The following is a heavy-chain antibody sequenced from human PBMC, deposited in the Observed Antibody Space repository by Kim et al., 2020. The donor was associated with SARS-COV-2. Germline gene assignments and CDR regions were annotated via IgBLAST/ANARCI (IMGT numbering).Heavy chain of an antibody. CDR3: ARGEHDYSFDI. J-gene: IGHJ3*02. Sequence: ASVKVSCKASGYTFTRYAVHWVRQAPGQRPEWMGWITADNGNTKYSQKFQGRVTINRDTSASTAYMELSSLRSEDTAVYYCARGEHDYSFDIWGQGTLVTASS. V-gene: IGHV1-3*01. CDR2: ITADNGNT. D-gene: IGHD3-16*01. CDR1: GYTFTRYA.